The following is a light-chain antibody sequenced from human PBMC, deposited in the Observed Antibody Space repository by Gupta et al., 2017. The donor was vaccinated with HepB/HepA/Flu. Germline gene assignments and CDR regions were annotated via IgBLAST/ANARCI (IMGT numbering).Light chain of an antibody. V-gene: IGKV3-11*01. CDR3: QQRSNWPFT. Sequence: EIVLTQSPATLALSPGERATLSCRPSQSVSSYLAWYQQKPGQAPRLLIYDASNRATGIPARFSGSGSGTDFTLTISSLEPEDFAVYYCQQRSNWPFTFGGGTKVEIK. J-gene: IGKJ4*01. CDR1: QSVSSY. CDR2: DAS.